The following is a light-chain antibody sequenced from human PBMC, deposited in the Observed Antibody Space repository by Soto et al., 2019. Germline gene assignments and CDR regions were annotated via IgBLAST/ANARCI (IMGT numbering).Light chain of an antibody. CDR3: QKNFSSPSIT. CDR1: HDIDTF. J-gene: IGKJ5*01. CDR2: AAS. V-gene: IGKV1-39*01. Sequence: DIQMTQSPSSMSASIGDSVTLTCRASHDIDTFLNWYQQRPGEAPKLLIFAASTLKSGVPFRFSGSGSGTEFTLTISSLQPEDFATYFCQKNFSSPSITFGQGTRLEIK.